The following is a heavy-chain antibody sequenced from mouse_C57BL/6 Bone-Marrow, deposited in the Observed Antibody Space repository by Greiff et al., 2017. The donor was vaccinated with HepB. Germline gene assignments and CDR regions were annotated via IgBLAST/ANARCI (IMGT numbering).Heavy chain of an antibody. J-gene: IGHJ1*03. CDR1: GYTFTSYW. D-gene: IGHD3-1*01. Sequence: VQLQQPGAELVKPGASVKLSCKASGYTFTSYWMHWVKQRPGQGLEWIGMIHPNSGSTNYNEKFKSKATLTVDKSSSTAYMQLSSLTSEDSAVYYCARLTGRRDWYFDVWGTGTTVTVSS. V-gene: IGHV1-64*01. CDR2: IHPNSGST. CDR3: ARLTGRRDWYFDV.